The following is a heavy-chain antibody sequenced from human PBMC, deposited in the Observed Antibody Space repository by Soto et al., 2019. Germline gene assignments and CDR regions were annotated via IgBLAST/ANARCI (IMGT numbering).Heavy chain of an antibody. CDR1: GFTFSSYS. J-gene: IGHJ1*01. CDR3: ASEGILGYCSSTSCYKYFQH. Sequence: GGSLRLSCAASGFTFSSYSMNWVRQAPGKGLEWVSSISSSSSYIYYADSVKGRFTISRDNDKNSLYLQMNSLRAEDTAVYYCASEGILGYCSSTSCYKYFQHWGQGTLVTVSS. CDR2: ISSSSSYI. V-gene: IGHV3-21*01. D-gene: IGHD2-2*02.